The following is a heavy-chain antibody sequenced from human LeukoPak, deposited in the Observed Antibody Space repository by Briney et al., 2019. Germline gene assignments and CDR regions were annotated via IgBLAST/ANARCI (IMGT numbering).Heavy chain of an antibody. CDR2: IYYSGST. J-gene: IGHJ4*02. V-gene: IGHV4-59*01. CDR1: GGSISSYY. D-gene: IGHD1-1*01. CDR3: ARAPRGYGSYFDY. Sequence: SETLSLTCTVSGGSISSYYWSWIRQPPGKGLEWIGYIYYSGSTNYNPSLKSRVTISVDTSKNQFSLKLSSVTAADTAVYYCARAPRGYGSYFDYWGQGTLVTVSS.